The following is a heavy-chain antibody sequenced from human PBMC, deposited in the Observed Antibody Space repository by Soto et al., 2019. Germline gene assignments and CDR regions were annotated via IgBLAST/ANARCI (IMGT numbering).Heavy chain of an antibody. CDR2: IYYSGST. V-gene: IGHV4-61*08. CDR1: GGSISSGDYY. J-gene: IGHJ3*02. Sequence: SETLSLTCTVSGGSISSGDYYWSWIRQPPGKGLEWIGYIYYSGSTNYNPSLKSRVTISVDTSKNQFSLKLSSVTAEDTAVYYCARKAPEAFDIWGQGTMVTVSS. CDR3: ARKAPEAFDI.